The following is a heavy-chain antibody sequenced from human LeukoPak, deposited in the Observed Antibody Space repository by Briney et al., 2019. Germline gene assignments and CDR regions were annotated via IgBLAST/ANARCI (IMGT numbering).Heavy chain of an antibody. CDR1: GYSITSGYY. V-gene: IGHV4-38-2*02. D-gene: IGHD3-10*01. CDR3: ARDQDYYGSGSYGPDY. J-gene: IGHJ4*02. Sequence: SETLSLTCTVSGYSITSGYYWGWSRQPPGKGLEWIGSSYHSGSTFYNPYLKSRVTISVDTSKNQFSLKLSSVTAADTAVYYCARDQDYYGSGSYGPDYWGQGTLVTVSS. CDR2: SYHSGST.